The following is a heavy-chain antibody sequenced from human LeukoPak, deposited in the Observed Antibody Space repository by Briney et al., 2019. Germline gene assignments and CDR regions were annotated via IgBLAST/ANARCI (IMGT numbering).Heavy chain of an antibody. J-gene: IGHJ5*02. D-gene: IGHD5-18*01. V-gene: IGHV3-30*02. CDR2: IRYHGSDK. CDR1: GFTFSSCG. Sequence: GGSLRLSSAASGFTFSSCGMHWVRHAPGKGLEWGAFIRYHGSDKYYADSVKGRFTISRDNSKNTLPLQMNSLRAEDTAVYYCVRDWPGDSYGADPWGQGTLVTVSS. CDR3: VRDWPGDSYGADP.